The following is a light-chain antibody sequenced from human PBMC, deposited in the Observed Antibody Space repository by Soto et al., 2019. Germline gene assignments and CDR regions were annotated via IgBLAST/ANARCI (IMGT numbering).Light chain of an antibody. J-gene: IGLJ3*02. CDR3: GSFTTSRIWV. Sequence: QSALTQPASVSGSPGQSITVSCTGSSSDFGDDKYVSWYQQQPGKGPNLLIYGVNRRPSGISNRFSGSKSGNTASLTISGLQFEDEAEYFCGSFTTSRIWVFGGGTKLTVL. V-gene: IGLV2-14*03. CDR1: SSDFGDDKY. CDR2: GVN.